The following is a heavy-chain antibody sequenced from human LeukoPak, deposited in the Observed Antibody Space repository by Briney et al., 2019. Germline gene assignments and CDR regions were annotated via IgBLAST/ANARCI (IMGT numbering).Heavy chain of an antibody. CDR1: GFTFDDYA. CDR2: ISWNSGSI. D-gene: IGHD6-6*01. V-gene: IGHV3-9*01. J-gene: IGHJ4*02. CDR3: AKNSYSSSPEFDY. Sequence: PGRSLRLSCAASGFTFDDYAMHWVRQAPGKGLEWVSGISWNSGSIGYADSVKGRFTISRDNAKSSLYLQMNSLRAEDTALYYCAKNSYSSSPEFDYWGQGTLVTVSS.